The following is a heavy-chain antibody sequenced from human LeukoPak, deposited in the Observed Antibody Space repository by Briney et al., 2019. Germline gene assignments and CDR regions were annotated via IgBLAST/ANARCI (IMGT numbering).Heavy chain of an antibody. CDR2: INWNGGST. Sequence: GGSLRLSCVASGFTFDDYGMTWVRQAPGKGLEWVSSINWNGGSTGYADSVKGRFTISRDNAKNSLYLQMNSLRVEDTALYYCAIGWELPIDYWGRGTLVTVSS. CDR1: GFTFDDYG. D-gene: IGHD1-26*01. J-gene: IGHJ4*02. CDR3: AIGWELPIDY. V-gene: IGHV3-20*04.